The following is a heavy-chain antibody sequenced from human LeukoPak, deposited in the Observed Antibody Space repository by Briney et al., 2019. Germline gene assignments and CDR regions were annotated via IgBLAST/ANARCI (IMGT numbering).Heavy chain of an antibody. CDR3: ARLAPYPGVWASDY. CDR1: GGSLSGYY. V-gene: IGHV4-34*01. CDR2: INHSGST. Sequence: ASETLSLTCAVYGGSLSGYYWSWIRQPPGKGLEWIGEINHSGSTNYNPSLKSRVTISVDTSKNQFSLKLNSVTAADTAVYYCARLAPYPGVWASDYWGQGTLVTVSS. J-gene: IGHJ4*02. D-gene: IGHD6-13*01.